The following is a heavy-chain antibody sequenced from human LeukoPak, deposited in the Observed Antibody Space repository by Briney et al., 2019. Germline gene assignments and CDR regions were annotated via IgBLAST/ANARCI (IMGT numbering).Heavy chain of an antibody. CDR3: ARERSNYFDY. CDR1: GGSISSGGHY. J-gene: IGHJ4*02. CDR2: IYYSGST. D-gene: IGHD4-11*01. Sequence: SQTLSLTCTVSGGSISSGGHYWSWIRQHPGKGLEWIGYIYYSGSTYYNPSLKSRVTISVDTSKNQFSSKLSSVTAADTAVYYCARERSNYFDYWGQGTLVTVSS. V-gene: IGHV4-31*03.